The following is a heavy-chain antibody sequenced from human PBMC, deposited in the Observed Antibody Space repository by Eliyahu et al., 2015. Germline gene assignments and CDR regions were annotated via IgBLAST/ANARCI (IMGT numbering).Heavy chain of an antibody. CDR3: ARHDGDLLFDY. CDR1: GFTFSSYW. V-gene: IGHV3-7*01. Sequence: EVQLVESGGGLVQPGGSLRLSCAXXGFTFSSYWMSWVRQAPGKGLEWVANIKQDGSEKYYVDSVKGRFTISRDNAKNSLYLQMNSLRAEDTAVYYCARHDGDLLFDYWGQGTLVTVSS. CDR2: IKQDGSEK. D-gene: IGHD4-17*01. J-gene: IGHJ4*02.